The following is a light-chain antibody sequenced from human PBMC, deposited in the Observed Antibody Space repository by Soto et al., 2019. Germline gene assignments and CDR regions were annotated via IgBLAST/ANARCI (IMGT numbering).Light chain of an antibody. V-gene: IGKV3-20*01. CDR2: GAS. CDR3: QQYGTSPGT. J-gene: IGKJ1*01. CDR1: QSISSTQ. Sequence: DIVMTQSPDSLAVSPGERATLSCRASQSISSTQLVWYQQKPGQAPTLLIFGASSRATGIPDRFSGSGSGTDFTLTISGLQPEDFAVYYCQQYGTSPGTFGQGTKVDIK.